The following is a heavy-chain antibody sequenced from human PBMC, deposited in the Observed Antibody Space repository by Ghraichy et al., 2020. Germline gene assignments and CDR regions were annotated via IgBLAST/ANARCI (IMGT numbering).Heavy chain of an antibody. D-gene: IGHD6-19*01. CDR2: ISTGSDYI. V-gene: IGHV3-21*01. Sequence: GSLRLSCAASGFTFRSYNMNWVRQAPGKGLEWVSFISTGSDYIYYADSMKGRFTISRDNTKNSLYLQMNSLRVEDTAVYYCARERGVAVAGTDYWGQGTLVTVSS. J-gene: IGHJ4*02. CDR1: GFTFRSYN. CDR3: ARERGVAVAGTDY.